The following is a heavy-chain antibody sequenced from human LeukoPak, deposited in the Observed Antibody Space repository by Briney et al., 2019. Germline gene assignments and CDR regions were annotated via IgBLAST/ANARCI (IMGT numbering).Heavy chain of an antibody. CDR3: ARSHDYDTDAFDI. V-gene: IGHV1-3*01. D-gene: IGHD3-16*01. CDR2: INAGNGNT. Sequence: GASVKVSCEASGYTFPTYAMHWVRQAPGQRLEWMGWINAGNGNTKYSQKFQGRVTISSDTSASTLYMELSGLRSEDTAVYYCARSHDYDTDAFDIWGQGTMVTVSS. J-gene: IGHJ3*02. CDR1: GYTFPTYA.